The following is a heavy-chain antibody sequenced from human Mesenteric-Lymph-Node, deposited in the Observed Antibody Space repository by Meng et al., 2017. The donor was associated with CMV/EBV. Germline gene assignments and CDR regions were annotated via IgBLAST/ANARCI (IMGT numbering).Heavy chain of an antibody. CDR1: GGSITNYY. Sequence: LSLTCTVSGGSITNYYWSWIRQPPGKGLEWIGYIYYSGTTNYNPSLKSLVTMSVDTSKNEFSLKLNSVTAADTAVYYCVRGRQWPDYWGQGTLVTVSS. V-gene: IGHV4-59*08. D-gene: IGHD6-19*01. CDR3: VRGRQWPDY. CDR2: IYYSGTT. J-gene: IGHJ4*02.